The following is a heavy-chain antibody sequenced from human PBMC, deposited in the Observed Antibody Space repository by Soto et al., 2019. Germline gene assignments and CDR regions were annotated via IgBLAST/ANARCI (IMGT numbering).Heavy chain of an antibody. V-gene: IGHV3-30-3*01. Sequence: PGGSLRLSCAASGFTFSSYAMHWVRQAPGKGLEWVAVISYDGSNKYYADSVKGRFTISRDNSKNTLYLQMNSLRAEDTAVYYCARDSRNYYGSGSYNWFDPWGQGTLVTVSS. CDR2: ISYDGSNK. D-gene: IGHD3-10*01. CDR3: ARDSRNYYGSGSYNWFDP. CDR1: GFTFSSYA. J-gene: IGHJ5*02.